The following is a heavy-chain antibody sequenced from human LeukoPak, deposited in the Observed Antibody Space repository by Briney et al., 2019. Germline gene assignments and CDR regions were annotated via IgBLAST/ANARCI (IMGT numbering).Heavy chain of an antibody. V-gene: IGHV4-59*02. CDR3: ARKRSFDL. Sequence: SETLSLTCTLSGPSVSSYYSSWIRQPPGKRLEWIGCIYYSESATYNPSLKSRVTISLDTSKNQFFLKLSSVTAADTAVYYCARKRSFDLWGQGTLVTVSS. D-gene: IGHD3-9*01. J-gene: IGHJ4*02. CDR1: GPSVSSYY. CDR2: IYYSESA.